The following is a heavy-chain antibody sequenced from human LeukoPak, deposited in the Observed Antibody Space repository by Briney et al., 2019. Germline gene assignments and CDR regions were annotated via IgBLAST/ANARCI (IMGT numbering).Heavy chain of an antibody. V-gene: IGHV3-7*03. CDR3: AKGVGYCSGGSCQQFDY. D-gene: IGHD2-15*01. CDR1: GFIFSRYW. Sequence: PGGSLRLSCAASGFIFSRYWMSWVRQAPGKGLEWVANINYDGSQKYFVDSVKGRFTISRDNAKNSVDLQMNSLRPEDTAVYYCAKGVGYCSGGSCQQFDYWGQGTLVTVSS. CDR2: INYDGSQK. J-gene: IGHJ4*02.